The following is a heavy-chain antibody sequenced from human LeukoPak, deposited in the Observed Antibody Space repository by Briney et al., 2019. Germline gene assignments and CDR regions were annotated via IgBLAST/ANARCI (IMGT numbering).Heavy chain of an antibody. V-gene: IGHV4-39*01. CDR2: IYYSGST. J-gene: IGHJ3*02. CDR1: GGSISSRTYY. CDR3: ARHRIVGATNGFDI. D-gene: IGHD1-26*01. Sequence: SETLSLTYTVSGGSISSRTYYWGWIRQPPGKVLEWIGTIYYSGSTYYNPSLKSRVTISVDTSKNQFSLKLSSVTAADTAVYYCARHRIVGATNGFDIWGQGTMVTVSS.